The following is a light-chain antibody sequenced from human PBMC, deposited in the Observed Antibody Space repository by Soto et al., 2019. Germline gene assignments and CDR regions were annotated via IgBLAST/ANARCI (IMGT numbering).Light chain of an antibody. CDR2: GAS. J-gene: IGKJ2*01. V-gene: IGKV3-15*01. Sequence: EIVMTQSPATMSVSPGDGATLSCRASRSVSTNVAWYQLKPGQAPRLLIFGASTRATGFPARFSGSGSGTEFTLTISSLESEDFAVYYCQQYDGWPRSFGQGTKLEIK. CDR3: QQYDGWPRS. CDR1: RSVSTN.